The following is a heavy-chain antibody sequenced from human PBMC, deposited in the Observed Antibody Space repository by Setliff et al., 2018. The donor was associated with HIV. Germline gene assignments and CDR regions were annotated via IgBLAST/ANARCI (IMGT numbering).Heavy chain of an antibody. J-gene: IGHJ4*02. V-gene: IGHV4-59*08. CDR3: ARRRGGRGTRPAAVFDY. D-gene: IGHD6-13*01. CDR1: GGSINDYY. Sequence: SETLSLTCTVSGGSINDYYWTWIRQPPGKRLEWIGYISYRGITNYSPSLKSRVSMSVDTSKSQFSLKLSSVTAADTAVYYCARRRGGRGTRPAAVFDYWGQGTLVTVSS. CDR2: ISYRGIT.